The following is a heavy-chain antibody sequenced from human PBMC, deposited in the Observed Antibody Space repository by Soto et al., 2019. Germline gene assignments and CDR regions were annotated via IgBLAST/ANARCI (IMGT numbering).Heavy chain of an antibody. J-gene: IGHJ4*02. D-gene: IGHD1-26*01. Sequence: GGSLRLSCSASGFSISNFGMFWVRQAPGRGLEWISFISRRHSDIYYADSVKGRFTISRDNAKTCMFLQMNSLRDEDRAVYCCGREGPNGYSPYYIENGGQGVPVTVST. V-gene: IGHV3-21*05. CDR2: ISRRHSDI. CDR1: GFSISNFG. CDR3: GREGPNGYSPYYIEN.